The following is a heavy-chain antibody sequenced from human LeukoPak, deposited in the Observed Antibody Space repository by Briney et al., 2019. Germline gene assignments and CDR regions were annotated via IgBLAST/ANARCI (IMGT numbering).Heavy chain of an antibody. J-gene: IGHJ5*02. CDR2: ISSRGST. V-gene: IGHV4-61*02. CDR1: GDSISSGDYY. CDR3: ARRCASELWFGELLGVTGEANWFDP. Sequence: SETLSLTCTVSGDSISSGDYYWSWIRQPAGKGLEWIGRISSRGSTNYNPSLKSRVTISVDTSKNQFSLKLSSVTAADTAVYYCARRCASELWFGELLGVTGEANWFDPWGQGTLVTVSS. D-gene: IGHD3-10*01.